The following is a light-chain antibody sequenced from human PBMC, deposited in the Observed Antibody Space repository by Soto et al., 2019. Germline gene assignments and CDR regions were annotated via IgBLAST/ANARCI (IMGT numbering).Light chain of an antibody. CDR3: LQYDNWPFT. CDR2: DAS. CDR1: QSVSST. J-gene: IGKJ3*01. V-gene: IGKV3-15*01. Sequence: EIVMTQSPATLSVSPGEGATLSCRASQSVSSTLAWYQQKPGQAPRLLIYDASTRATGIPARFSGSESGTEFALTISSLQSEDFAVYYCLQYDNWPFTFGPGTKVDIK.